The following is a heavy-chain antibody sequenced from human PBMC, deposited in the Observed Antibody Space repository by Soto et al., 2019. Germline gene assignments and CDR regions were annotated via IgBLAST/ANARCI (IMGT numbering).Heavy chain of an antibody. J-gene: IGHJ4*02. CDR2: INPSGGST. CDR1: GYTFTSYY. V-gene: IGHV1-46*03. Sequence: GASVKVSCKASGYTFTSYYMHWVRQAPGQGLEWMGIINPSGGSTSYAQKFQGRVTMTRDTSTSTVYMELSSLRSEDTAVYYCATYRPTQRYFDYWGQGTLVTAPQ. CDR3: ATYRPTQRYFDY.